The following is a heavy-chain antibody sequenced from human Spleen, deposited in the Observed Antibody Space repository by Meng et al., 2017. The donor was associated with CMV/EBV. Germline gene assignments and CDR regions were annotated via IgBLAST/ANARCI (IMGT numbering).Heavy chain of an antibody. V-gene: IGHV1-2*02. CDR1: GYTLTGYH. Sequence: ASVKVSCKASGYTLTGYHVHWIRQAPGQGLEWMGWINPDSGGTSYAQKFQGRVTMTRDTSISTAYMELRRLRSDDTAVYYCARELGIPHWYFDLWGRGTLVTVSS. D-gene: IGHD7-27*01. CDR3: ARELGIPHWYFDL. CDR2: INPDSGGT. J-gene: IGHJ2*01.